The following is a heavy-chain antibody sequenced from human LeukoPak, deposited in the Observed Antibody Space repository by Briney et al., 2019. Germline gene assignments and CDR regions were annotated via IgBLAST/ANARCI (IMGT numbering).Heavy chain of an antibody. CDR2: INPSGGST. D-gene: IGHD6-19*01. J-gene: IGHJ4*02. CDR1: GYTFTSYY. Sequence: GASVKVSCKASGYTFTSYYMHWVRQAPGQGLEWMGIINPSGGSTSYAQKFQGRVTMTRDTSISTAYMELSRLRSDDTAVYYCARDAQGEQWLVPYYFDYWGQGTLVTVSS. CDR3: ARDAQGEQWLVPYYFDY. V-gene: IGHV1-46*01.